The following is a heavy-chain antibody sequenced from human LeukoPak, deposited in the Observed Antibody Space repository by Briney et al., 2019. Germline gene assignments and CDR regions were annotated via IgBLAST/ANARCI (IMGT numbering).Heavy chain of an antibody. CDR2: IYYSGST. V-gene: IGHV4-38-2*01. D-gene: IGHD1-26*01. J-gene: IGHJ4*02. CDR1: GFIFSDYY. CDR3: ARRWELDYYFDY. Sequence: PGGSLRLSCAASGFIFSDYYMTWIRQAPGKGLEWIGSIYYSGSTYYNPSLKSRVTISVDTSKNQFSLKLSSVTAADTAVYYCARRWELDYYFDYWGQGTLVTVSS.